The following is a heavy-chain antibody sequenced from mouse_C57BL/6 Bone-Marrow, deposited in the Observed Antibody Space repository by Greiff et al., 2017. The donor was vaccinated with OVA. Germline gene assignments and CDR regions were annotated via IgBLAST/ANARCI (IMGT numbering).Heavy chain of an antibody. CDR3: ARQYGSSPMDY. V-gene: IGHV5-6*01. D-gene: IGHD1-1*01. Sequence: VQLKQSGGDLVKPGGSLKLSCAASGFTFSSYGMSWVRQTPDKRLEWVATISSGGSYTYYPDSVKGRFTISRDNAKNTLYLQMSSLKSEDTAMYYCARQYGSSPMDYWGQGTSVTVSS. CDR1: GFTFSSYG. J-gene: IGHJ4*01. CDR2: ISSGGSYT.